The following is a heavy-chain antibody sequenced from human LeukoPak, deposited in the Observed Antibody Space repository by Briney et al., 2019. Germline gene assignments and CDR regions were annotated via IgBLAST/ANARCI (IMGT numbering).Heavy chain of an antibody. D-gene: IGHD2-2*01. CDR2: ITSSSSTI. CDR1: GFTFSSYS. CDR3: AREGIVVVPAAPNFDY. V-gene: IGHV3-48*01. Sequence: PGGSLRLSCAASGFTFSSYSTNWVPHAPGKGLEWVSYITSSSSTIYYADSVKGRFTISRDNAKNSLYLQMNSLRAEDTAVYYCAREGIVVVPAAPNFDYWGQGTLVTVSS. J-gene: IGHJ4*02.